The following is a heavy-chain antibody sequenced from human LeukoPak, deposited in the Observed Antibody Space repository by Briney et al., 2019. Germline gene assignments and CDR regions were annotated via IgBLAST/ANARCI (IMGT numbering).Heavy chain of an antibody. Sequence: ASVKVSCKVSGYTLTELSMHWVRQAPGKGLEWMGGFDPEDGETIYAQKFQGRVTMTEDTSTDTAYMELSSLRSEDTAVYYCARDPHVLRFLEWLPYYMDVWGKGTTVTVSS. CDR1: GYTLTELS. CDR2: FDPEDGET. D-gene: IGHD3-3*01. CDR3: ARDPHVLRFLEWLPYYMDV. V-gene: IGHV1-24*01. J-gene: IGHJ6*03.